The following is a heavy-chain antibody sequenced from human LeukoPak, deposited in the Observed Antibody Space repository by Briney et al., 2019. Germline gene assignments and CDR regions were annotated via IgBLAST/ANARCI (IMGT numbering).Heavy chain of an antibody. CDR2: IYSGGST. V-gene: IGHV3-53*01. Sequence: GGSLRLSCAASGFTVSSNYMSWVRQAPGKGLEWVSVIYSGGSTYYADSVKGRFTISRDNSKNTLYLQMNSLRAEDTAVYYCAEIPHTYYDSLWGQGTLVTVSS. J-gene: IGHJ4*02. CDR3: AEIPHTYYDSL. CDR1: GFTVSSNY. D-gene: IGHD3-3*01.